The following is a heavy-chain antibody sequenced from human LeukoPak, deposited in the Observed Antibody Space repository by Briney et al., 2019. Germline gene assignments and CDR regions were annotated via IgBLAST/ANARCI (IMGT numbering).Heavy chain of an antibody. CDR3: ACYSSGWYRSGYDY. J-gene: IGHJ4*02. Sequence: GGSLRLSCAASGFTFSSYAMSWVRQAPGKGLEWVSAISGSGGSTYYADSVKGRSTISRDNTKNTLYLQMNSLRAEDTAVYYCACYSSGWYRSGYDYWGQGTLVTVSS. V-gene: IGHV3-23*01. CDR2: ISGSGGST. D-gene: IGHD6-19*01. CDR1: GFTFSSYA.